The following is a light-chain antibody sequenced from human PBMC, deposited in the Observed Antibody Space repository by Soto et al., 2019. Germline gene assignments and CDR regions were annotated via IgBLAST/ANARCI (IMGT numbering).Light chain of an antibody. J-gene: IGKJ1*01. CDR2: AAS. CDR1: QSISTY. Sequence: DSQRTQSPSSLSASVGERLTITCRASQSISTYLNWYRQKQGKAPELXIYAASSLQSGVLSMFSGSGAGTDFTLTISSLQHEDVATAYCPPSYSNTWTFGQGTKVDIK. V-gene: IGKV1-39*01. CDR3: PPSYSNTWT.